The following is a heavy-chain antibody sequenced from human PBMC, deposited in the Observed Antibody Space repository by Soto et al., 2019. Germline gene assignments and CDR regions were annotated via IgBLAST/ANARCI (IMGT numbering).Heavy chain of an antibody. J-gene: IGHJ6*02. V-gene: IGHV4-30-2*01. CDR1: GGSISSGGYS. Sequence: QLQLQESGSGLVKPSQTLSLTCAVSGGSISSGGYSWSWIRQPPGKGLEWIGYIYHSGSTYYNPSPTSRVTISVPSSKTQFSLKLTSVPAAAPAVYYCARAPYGHYGYAMDVWGQGTTVTLSS. D-gene: IGHD4-17*01. CDR3: ARAPYGHYGYAMDV. CDR2: IYHSGST.